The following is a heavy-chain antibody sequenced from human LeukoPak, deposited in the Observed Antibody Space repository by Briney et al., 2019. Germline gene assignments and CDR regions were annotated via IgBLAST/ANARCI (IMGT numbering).Heavy chain of an antibody. CDR1: GGSFSGYY. J-gene: IGHJ3*02. CDR2: IYYSGST. Sequence: SETLSLTCAVYGGSFSGYYWSWIRQPPGKGLEWIGYIYYSGSTYYNPSLKSRVTISVDTSKNQFSLKLSSVTAADTAVYYCARVYYDFWSGYYYDAFDIWGQGTMVTVSS. V-gene: IGHV4-34*09. CDR3: ARVYYDFWSGYYYDAFDI. D-gene: IGHD3-3*01.